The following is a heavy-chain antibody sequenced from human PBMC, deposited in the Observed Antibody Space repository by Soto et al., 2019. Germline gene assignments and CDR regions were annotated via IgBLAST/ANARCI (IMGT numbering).Heavy chain of an antibody. Sequence: SVKVSCKASGGSFSSSTISWLRQAPGQGLEWMGGIMPIFGSANYAQKFQGRVTITADENTHTVYMELTRLRSEDTAVYYCARQFDSDTTGYYYAYWGQGTLVTVAS. J-gene: IGHJ4*02. D-gene: IGHD3-22*01. CDR3: ARQFDSDTTGYYYAY. CDR1: GGSFSSST. V-gene: IGHV1-69*13. CDR2: IMPIFGSA.